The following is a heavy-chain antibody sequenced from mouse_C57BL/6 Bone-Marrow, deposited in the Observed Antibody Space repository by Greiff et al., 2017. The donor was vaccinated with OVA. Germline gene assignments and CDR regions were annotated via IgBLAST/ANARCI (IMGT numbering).Heavy chain of an antibody. D-gene: IGHD1-1*01. Sequence: EVQLQQPGPELVKPGASVKISCKASGYSFTDYNMNWVKQSNGKSLEWIGVINPNYGTTSYNQKFKGKATLTVDQSSSTAYMQLNSLTSEDSAVYYCARPTVVVGDWYFDVWGTGTTVTVSS. V-gene: IGHV1-39*01. CDR2: INPNYGTT. J-gene: IGHJ1*03. CDR1: GYSFTDYN. CDR3: ARPTVVVGDWYFDV.